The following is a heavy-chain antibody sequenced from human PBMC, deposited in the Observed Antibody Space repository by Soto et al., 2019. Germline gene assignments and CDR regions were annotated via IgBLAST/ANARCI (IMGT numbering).Heavy chain of an antibody. D-gene: IGHD6-19*01. V-gene: IGHV3-53*04. CDR1: GFTVRSSY. J-gene: IGHJ6*02. CDR2: MYSGGSR. Sequence: EVQLVESGGGLVQPGGSLRLSCVASGFTVRSSYMNWVRQAPGKGLEWVSVMYSGGSRYYADFVKGRFTISGHNSENTMYLQMNSLRVEDTAVYSCAREVVAGNVNGMDVWGQGTTVTVSS. CDR3: AREVVAGNVNGMDV.